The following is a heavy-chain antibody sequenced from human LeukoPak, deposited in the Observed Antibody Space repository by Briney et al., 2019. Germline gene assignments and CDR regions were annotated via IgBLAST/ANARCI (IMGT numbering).Heavy chain of an antibody. CDR2: MNSGSHYK. Sequence: PGGSLRLSCTASGFNFDTYPMNWVRQAPGKGLEWVSSMNSGSHYKEYAHSVKGRFIISRDNAKNSLYLQMNSLRAEDTAVYCCVRSTSPPQFDYWGQGILVSVSS. CDR3: VRSTSPPQFDY. D-gene: IGHD2-2*01. J-gene: IGHJ4*02. CDR1: GFNFDTYP. V-gene: IGHV3-21*01.